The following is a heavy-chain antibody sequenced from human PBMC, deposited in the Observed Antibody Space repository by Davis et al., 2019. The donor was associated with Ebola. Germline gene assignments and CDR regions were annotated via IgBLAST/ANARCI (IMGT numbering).Heavy chain of an antibody. Sequence: ASLMVSCNTSGYSFTNYGINWVRQAPGQGLEWMGWISGYNGDSNYSQKFQGRVTFTTDTSTSTAYMELRSLKSDDTAVYYCARQRISIFGVAPTFDFWGQGALVTVSS. J-gene: IGHJ4*02. CDR3: ARQRISIFGVAPTFDF. V-gene: IGHV1-18*01. CDR2: ISGYNGDS. CDR1: GYSFTNYG. D-gene: IGHD3-3*01.